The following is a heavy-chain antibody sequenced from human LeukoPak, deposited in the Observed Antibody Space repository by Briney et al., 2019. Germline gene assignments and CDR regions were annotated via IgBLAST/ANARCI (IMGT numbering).Heavy chain of an antibody. CDR2: IRYDGGNT. CDR1: GFIFSNYA. CDR3: ATYRQVLLPFES. D-gene: IGHD5-18*01. V-gene: IGHV3-30*02. Sequence: GGSLRLSCAASGFIFSNYAMQWVRQAPGMGLEWVAFIRYDGGNTYYADSVKGRFTISRDNSKSTLSLQMNSLRVEDTAIYYCATYRQVLLPFESWGQGTLVTVSS. J-gene: IGHJ4*02.